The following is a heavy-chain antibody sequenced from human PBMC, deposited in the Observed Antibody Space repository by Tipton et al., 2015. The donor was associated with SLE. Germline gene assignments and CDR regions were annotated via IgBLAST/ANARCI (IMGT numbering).Heavy chain of an antibody. D-gene: IGHD6-13*01. Sequence: TLSLTCTVSGGSIISYYWSWIRQPPGKGLEWIGYIYASGSTNYNPSLKSRVTFSIDASNNQFSLKLTSVTAADTAVYFCATGYSNSWYLSWGQGTLVTVSS. CDR1: GGSIISYY. J-gene: IGHJ5*02. CDR2: IYASGST. V-gene: IGHV4-4*09. CDR3: ATGYSNSWYLS.